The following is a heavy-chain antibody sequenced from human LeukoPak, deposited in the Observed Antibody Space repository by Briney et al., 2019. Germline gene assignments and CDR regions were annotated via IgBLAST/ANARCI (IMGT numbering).Heavy chain of an antibody. CDR1: GGSFSGYY. D-gene: IGHD4-17*01. Sequence: PSETLSLTCAVYGGSFSGYYWSWIRQPPGKGLEWIGEINHSGSTNYNPSLKSRVTISVDTSKNQFSLKLSSVTAADTAVYYCARGPTTRMGWYYYYGMDVWGQGTTVTVSS. J-gene: IGHJ6*02. V-gene: IGHV4-34*01. CDR3: ARGPTTRMGWYYYYGMDV. CDR2: INHSGST.